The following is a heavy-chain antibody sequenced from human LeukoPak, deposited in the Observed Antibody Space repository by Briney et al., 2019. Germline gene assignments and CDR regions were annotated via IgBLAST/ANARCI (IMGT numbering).Heavy chain of an antibody. D-gene: IGHD1-7*01. CDR1: GYTFTSYG. CDR3: ARGMPAGTTQNWFDP. V-gene: IGHV1-18*01. J-gene: IGHJ5*02. Sequence: GASVKVSCKASGYTFTSYGISWVRQAPGQGLEWMGWISAYNGNTNYAQKLQGRVTMTTDTSTSTAYMELRSLRSDDTAVYYCARGMPAGTTQNWFDPWGQGTLVTVSS. CDR2: ISAYNGNT.